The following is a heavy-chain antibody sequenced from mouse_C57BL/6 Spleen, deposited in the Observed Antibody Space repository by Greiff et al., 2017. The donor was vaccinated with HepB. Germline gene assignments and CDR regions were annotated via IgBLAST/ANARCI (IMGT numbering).Heavy chain of an antibody. V-gene: IGHV5-4*01. CDR2: ISDGGSYT. D-gene: IGHD2-14*01. CDR1: GFTFSSYA. J-gene: IGHJ4*01. CDR3: ARDWIEYDYRVDAMDY. Sequence: DVHLVESGGGLVKPGGSLKLSCAASGFTFSSYAMSWVRQTPEKRLEWVATISDGGSYTYYPDNVKGRFTISRDIAKNNLYLQMSHLKSEDTAMYYCARDWIEYDYRVDAMDYWGQGTSVTVSS.